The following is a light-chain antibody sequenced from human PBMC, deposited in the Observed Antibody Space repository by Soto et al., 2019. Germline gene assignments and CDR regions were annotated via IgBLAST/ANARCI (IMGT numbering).Light chain of an antibody. CDR1: KLGDKY. V-gene: IGLV3-1*01. J-gene: IGLJ1*01. Sequence: SYELTQPPSVSVSPGQTASITCFGDKLGDKYACWYQQKPGQSPVLVIYQNSKRPSGIRGRFSGSNSGNTATLTISGTQAMDEADYYCQAWDSSTGVFGTGTKLTVL. CDR2: QNS. CDR3: QAWDSSTGV.